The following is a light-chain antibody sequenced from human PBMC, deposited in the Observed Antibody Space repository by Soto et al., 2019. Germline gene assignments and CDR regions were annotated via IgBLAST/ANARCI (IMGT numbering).Light chain of an antibody. CDR3: SSYAGSSARWV. J-gene: IGLJ3*02. CDR1: SSDIGTYNY. Sequence: QSALTQPPSAAGSPGQSVTISCTGTSSDIGTYNYVSWYQQHPGKAPKLMIHEVSKRPSGVPDRFSGSKSGNRASLTVSGLQAEDEADYYCSSYAGSSARWVFGAGTKLTVL. V-gene: IGLV2-8*01. CDR2: EVS.